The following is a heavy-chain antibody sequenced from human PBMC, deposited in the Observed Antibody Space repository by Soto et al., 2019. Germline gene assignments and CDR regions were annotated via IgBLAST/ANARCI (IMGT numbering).Heavy chain of an antibody. CDR2: ISVYNGNT. D-gene: IGHD3-10*01. CDR1: GYTFTSYG. CDR3: ASGWFGEFVYYFDY. J-gene: IGHJ4*02. Sequence: ASVKVSCKASGYTFTSYGISWVRQAPGQGLEWMGWISVYNGNTNYAQKLQGRVTMTTDTSTSTAYMELRSLRSDDTAVYYCASGWFGEFVYYFDYWGQGALVTVSS. V-gene: IGHV1-18*01.